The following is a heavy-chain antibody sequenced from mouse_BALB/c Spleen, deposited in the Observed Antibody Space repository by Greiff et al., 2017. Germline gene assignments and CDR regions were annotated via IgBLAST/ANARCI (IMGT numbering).Heavy chain of an antibody. CDR2: ILPGSGST. CDR3: ARRGDGYWYFDV. D-gene: IGHD2-3*01. Sequence: QVQLQQSGAELMKPGASVKISCKATGYTFSSYWIEWVKQRPGHGLEWIGEILPGSGSTNYNEKFKGKATFTADTSSNTAYMQLSSLTSEDSAVYYCARRGDGYWYFDVWGAGTTVTVSS. J-gene: IGHJ1*01. V-gene: IGHV1-9*01. CDR1: GYTFSSYW.